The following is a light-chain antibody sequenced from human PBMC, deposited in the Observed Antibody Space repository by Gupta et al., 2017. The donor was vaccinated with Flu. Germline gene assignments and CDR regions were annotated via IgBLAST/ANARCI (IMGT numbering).Light chain of an antibody. CDR1: QSISTY. Sequence: DIQMTQSPSSLSASVGDRVTITCRTTQSISTYLNWYQQKPGKVPKVLIYTASTLQSWVPSRFSGSGSGTEFTLTISSLQPEDFATYYCQQSYSTPRTFGQGTKVDFK. J-gene: IGKJ1*01. V-gene: IGKV1-39*01. CDR3: QQSYSTPRT. CDR2: TAS.